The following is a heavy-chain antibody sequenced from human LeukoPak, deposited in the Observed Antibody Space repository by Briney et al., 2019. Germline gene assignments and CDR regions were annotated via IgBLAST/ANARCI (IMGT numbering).Heavy chain of an antibody. CDR1: GFTFSSYG. CDR3: ARDQGRDSSDWYVY. V-gene: IGHV3-33*01. Sequence: GGSLRLSCAASGFTFSSYGMHRVRQAPGKGLEWVAVIWYDGSNKYYADSVKGRFTISRDNSKNTLYLQMNSLRAEDTAVYYCARDQGRDSSDWYVYWGQGTLVTVSS. CDR2: IWYDGSNK. D-gene: IGHD6-19*01. J-gene: IGHJ4*02.